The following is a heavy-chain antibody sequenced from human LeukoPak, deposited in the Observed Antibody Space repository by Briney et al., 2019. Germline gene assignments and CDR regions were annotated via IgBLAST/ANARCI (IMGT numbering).Heavy chain of an antibody. CDR1: GGTFSSYA. CDR3: ARDLPYSSNFDY. Sequence: ASVKVSCKASGGTFSSYAISWVRQAPGQGLEWMGGIIPIFGTANYAQKFQGRVTITADKSTSTAYMELRSLRSDDTAVYYCARDLPYSSNFDYWGQGTLVTVSS. CDR2: IIPIFGTA. V-gene: IGHV1-69*06. D-gene: IGHD6-13*01. J-gene: IGHJ4*02.